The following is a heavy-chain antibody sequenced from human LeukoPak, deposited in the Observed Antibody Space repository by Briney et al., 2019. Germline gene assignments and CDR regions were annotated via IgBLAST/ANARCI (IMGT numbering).Heavy chain of an antibody. V-gene: IGHV4-30-2*01. CDR2: IYHSGST. Sequence: SGTLSLTCAVSGGSISSGGYSWSWIRQPPGKGLEWIGYIYHSGSTYYNPSLKSRVTISVDRSKNQFSLKLSSVTAADTAVYYCAGKSIIDGWFDPWGQGTLVTVSS. CDR1: GGSISSGGYS. J-gene: IGHJ5*02. D-gene: IGHD5-24*01. CDR3: AGKSIIDGWFDP.